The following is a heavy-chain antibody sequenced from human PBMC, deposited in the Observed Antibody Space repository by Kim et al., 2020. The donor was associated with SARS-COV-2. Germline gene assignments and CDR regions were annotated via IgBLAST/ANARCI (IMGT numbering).Heavy chain of an antibody. Sequence: GGSLRLSCAXSGFTVSSNYMSWVRQAPGKGLEWVSVIYSGGSTYYADSVKGRFTISRDNSKNTLYLQMNSLRAEDTAVYYCARDKGASYDSSGYYNPHAFDIWGQGTMVTVSS. D-gene: IGHD3-22*01. CDR3: ARDKGASYDSSGYYNPHAFDI. V-gene: IGHV3-53*01. CDR1: GFTVSSNY. CDR2: IYSGGST. J-gene: IGHJ3*02.